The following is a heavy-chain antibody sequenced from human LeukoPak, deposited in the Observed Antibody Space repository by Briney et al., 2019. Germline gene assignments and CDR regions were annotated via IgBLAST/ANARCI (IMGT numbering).Heavy chain of an antibody. CDR2: IDTTGTTL. J-gene: IGHJ4*02. CDR1: GFTFRNYK. D-gene: IGHD2-15*01. Sequence: GGSLRLSCAASGFTFRNYKMNWVRQAPGKGLEWVSYIDTTGTTLYYADSVKGRFTISRDNAKDSMYLHMNSLRDEDTAVYYCARDRVDCSGGSCYGVAFEFWGQGTLVTVSS. CDR3: ARDRVDCSGGSCYGVAFEF. V-gene: IGHV3-48*02.